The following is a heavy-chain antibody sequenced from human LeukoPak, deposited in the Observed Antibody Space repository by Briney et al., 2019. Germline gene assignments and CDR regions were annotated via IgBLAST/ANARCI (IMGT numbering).Heavy chain of an antibody. D-gene: IGHD3-10*01. CDR2: ISYSGSS. CDR1: GVSLSSGGYY. CDR3: ARGGRGSGSDYWYFDL. J-gene: IGHJ2*01. Sequence: SETLSLTCTVSGVSLSSGGYYWSWIRQHPGKGLEWIGYISYSGSSYYNPYLKSQLTILEDTSKNQFNLELSSVTNADRAVYYCARGGRGSGSDYWYFDLWGRGTLVTVSS. V-gene: IGHV4-31*01.